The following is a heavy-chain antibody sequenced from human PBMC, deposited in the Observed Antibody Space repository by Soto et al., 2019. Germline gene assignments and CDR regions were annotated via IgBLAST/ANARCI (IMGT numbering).Heavy chain of an antibody. CDR3: ARVRGSGWPYYYYYMDV. CDR1: GFTFSSYW. V-gene: IGHV3-7*01. CDR2: IKQDGSEK. D-gene: IGHD6-19*01. Sequence: GGSLRLSCAASGFTFSSYWMSWVRQAPGKGLEWVANIKQDGSEKYYVDSVKGRFTISRDNAKNSLYLKMNSLRAEDTAVYYCARVRGSGWPYYYYYMDVWGKGTTVTVSS. J-gene: IGHJ6*03.